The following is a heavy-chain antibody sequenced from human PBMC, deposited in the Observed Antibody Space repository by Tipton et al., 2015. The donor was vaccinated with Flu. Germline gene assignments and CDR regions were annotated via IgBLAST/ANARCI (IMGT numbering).Heavy chain of an antibody. J-gene: IGHJ5*02. CDR1: GFTFSNAW. V-gene: IGHV3-23*01. CDR3: AKELPDGDWFDP. D-gene: IGHD5-24*01. CDR2: ISGSGGST. Sequence: SLRLSCAASGFTFSNAWMSWVRQAPGKGLEWVSAISGSGGSTYYADSVKGRFTISRDNSKNTLYLQMNSLRAEDTAVYYCAKELPDGDWFDPWGQGTLVTVSS.